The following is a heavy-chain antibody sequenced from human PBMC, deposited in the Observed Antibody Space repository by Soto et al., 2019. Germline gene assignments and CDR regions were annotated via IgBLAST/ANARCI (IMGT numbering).Heavy chain of an antibody. Sequence: GGSLRLSCAASGFSFSDHYMSWIRQAPGKGLEWVSQISSNGNSKYYADSVKGRFTISRDNAKNSLYLQMNSLRAEDTAVYYCARENYNWIDHWGQGTLVTVSS. CDR1: GFSFSDHY. CDR2: ISSNGNSK. CDR3: ARENYNWIDH. V-gene: IGHV3-11*01. J-gene: IGHJ5*02.